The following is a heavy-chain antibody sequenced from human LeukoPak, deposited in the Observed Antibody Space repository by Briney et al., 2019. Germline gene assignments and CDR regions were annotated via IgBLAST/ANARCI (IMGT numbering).Heavy chain of an antibody. D-gene: IGHD3-10*01. CDR1: GFTFSSYS. CDR2: ISSSSSYI. Sequence: GGSLRLSCAASGFTFSSYSMNWVRQAPGKGLEWVSSISSSSSYIYYADSVKGRFTISRDNAKNSLYLQMNSLRAEDTAVYYCARVRFGGWFDPWGQGTLVTVSS. J-gene: IGHJ5*02. CDR3: ARVRFGGWFDP. V-gene: IGHV3-21*01.